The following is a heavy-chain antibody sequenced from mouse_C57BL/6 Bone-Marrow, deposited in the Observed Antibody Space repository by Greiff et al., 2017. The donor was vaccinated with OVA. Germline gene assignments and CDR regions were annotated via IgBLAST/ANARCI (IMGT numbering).Heavy chain of an antibody. CDR2: INPYNGGT. Sequence: EVQLQQSGPVLVKPGASVKMSCKASGYTFTDYYMNWVKQSHGKSLEWIGVINPYNGGTSYNQKFKGKATLTVDKSSSTAYMELNSLTSEDSAVYYCARSSGYFWFAYWGQGTLVTVSA. CDR3: ARSSGYFWFAY. V-gene: IGHV1-19*01. CDR1: GYTFTDYY. J-gene: IGHJ3*01. D-gene: IGHD2-3*01.